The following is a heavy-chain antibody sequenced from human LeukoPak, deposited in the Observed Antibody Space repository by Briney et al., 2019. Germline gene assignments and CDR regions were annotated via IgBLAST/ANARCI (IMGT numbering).Heavy chain of an antibody. J-gene: IGHJ4*02. CDR3: ARGASRADY. CDR2: ISSSSSYI. V-gene: IGHV3-21*01. CDR1: GFTLRSYK. Sequence: GGSLRLSCAASGFTLRSYKMNWVSQAPGKRPEWVSSISSSSSYIYYADSVKGRFTISRDNAKNSLYLQMNSLRAEDTALYYCARGASRADYWGQGTLVTVSS.